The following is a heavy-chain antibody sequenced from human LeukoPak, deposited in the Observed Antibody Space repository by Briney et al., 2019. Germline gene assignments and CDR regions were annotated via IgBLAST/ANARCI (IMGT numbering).Heavy chain of an antibody. J-gene: IGHJ4*02. CDR1: GGSISSSSYY. D-gene: IGHD6-6*01. CDR2: IYYSGST. CDR3: ARLSILRYYFGY. V-gene: IGHV4-39*01. Sequence: PSETLSLTCTVSGGSISSSSYYWGWIRQPPGKGLEWIGSIYYSGSTYYNPSLKSRVTISVDTSKNQFSLKLSSVTAADTAVYYCARLSILRYYFGYWGQGTLVTVSS.